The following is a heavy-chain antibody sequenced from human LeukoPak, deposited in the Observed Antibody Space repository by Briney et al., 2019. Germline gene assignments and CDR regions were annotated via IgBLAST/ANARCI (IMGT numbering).Heavy chain of an antibody. J-gene: IGHJ6*02. CDR3: ARALRKVTSSYYYGMDV. Sequence: ASVKVSCKASGCTFISYDINWVRQATGQGLEWMGWMNPNSGETGLAEKFQGRVTMTKSTSISAAYMELSSLRSEDTAVYYCARALRKVTSSYYYGMDVWGQGTTVTVSS. D-gene: IGHD4-17*01. CDR2: MNPNSGET. CDR1: GCTFISYD. V-gene: IGHV1-8*01.